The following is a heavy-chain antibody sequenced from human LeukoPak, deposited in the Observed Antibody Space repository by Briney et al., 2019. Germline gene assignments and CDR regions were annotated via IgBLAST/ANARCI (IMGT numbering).Heavy chain of an antibody. D-gene: IGHD1-14*01. J-gene: IGHJ4*02. V-gene: IGHV3-30-3*01. CDR2: ISYDGSNK. Sequence: GGSLRLSCAASGFTFSSYAMHWVRQAPGKGLEWVAVISYDGSNKYYADSVKGRFTISRDNSKNTLYLQMNSLRAEDTAVYYCAREPGYYFDYWGQGTLVTVSS. CDR3: AREPGYYFDY. CDR1: GFTFSSYA.